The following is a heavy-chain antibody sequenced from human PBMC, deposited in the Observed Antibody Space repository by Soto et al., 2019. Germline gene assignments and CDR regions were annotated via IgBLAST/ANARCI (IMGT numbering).Heavy chain of an antibody. J-gene: IGHJ4*02. CDR1: GYSFTSYW. CDR3: ARMNYYDSSGYSSHFDY. Sequence: PGESLKISCQGSGYSFTSYWIGWVGQVPWKGLEWMGIIYPGDSDTRYSPSFQGQVTISADKSISTAYLQWSSLKASDTAMYYCARMNYYDSSGYSSHFDYWGQGTLVTVSS. CDR2: IYPGDSDT. V-gene: IGHV5-51*01. D-gene: IGHD3-22*01.